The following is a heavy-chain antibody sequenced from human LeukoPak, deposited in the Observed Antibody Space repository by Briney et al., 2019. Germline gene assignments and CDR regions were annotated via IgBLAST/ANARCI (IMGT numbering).Heavy chain of an antibody. CDR2: IKSTADTT. V-gene: IGHV1-46*01. CDR1: GYTFTSYH. CDR3: VREDAHTYYFDF. J-gene: IGHJ4*02. D-gene: IGHD2-2*01. Sequence: ASVKVSCKASGYTFTSYHMHWVRQAPGQGLEWVAIIKSTADTTVYAQKFQGRVTVTRDTSTSTVYMDLSSLSSEDTAVYYCVREDAHTYYFDFWGPGTLVTVSS.